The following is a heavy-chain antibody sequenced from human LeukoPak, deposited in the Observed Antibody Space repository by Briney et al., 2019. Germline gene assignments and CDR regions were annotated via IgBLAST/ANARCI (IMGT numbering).Heavy chain of an antibody. J-gene: IGHJ6*03. CDR2: INPNCGTA. CDR3: AWTPIVVVPGARADYYYYMDV. V-gene: IGHV1-69*13. D-gene: IGHD2-2*01. Sequence: SVKVSCKASGDTFSSYDISWVRQPPGQGLEWMGGINPNCGTANYAQKLQGRDTITADASTSTAHMELSSLRSEDTAVYYGAWTPIVVVPGARADYYYYMDVWGKGTTVSLSS. CDR1: GDTFSSYD.